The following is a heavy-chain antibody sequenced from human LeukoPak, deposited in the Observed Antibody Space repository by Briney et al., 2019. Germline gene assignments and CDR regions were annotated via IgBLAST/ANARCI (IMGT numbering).Heavy chain of an antibody. J-gene: IGHJ4*02. CDR3: AKDHDGTAGEILFDY. CDR2: ISSSGSFT. CDR1: GFTFSNYD. D-gene: IGHD1-26*01. V-gene: IGHV3-23*01. Sequence: PGGSLRLSCAASGFTFSNYDVNWVRQAPGKGLEWVSYISSSGSFTYYADSVKGRFTISRDNSKNTLYLQMNSLRAEDTAVYYCAKDHDGTAGEILFDYWGQGTLVTVSS.